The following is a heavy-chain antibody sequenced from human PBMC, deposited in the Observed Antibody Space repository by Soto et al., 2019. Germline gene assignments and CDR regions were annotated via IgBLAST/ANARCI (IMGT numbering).Heavy chain of an antibody. V-gene: IGHV1-69*13. CDR3: ARDGGLDYGDYVNDY. Sequence: SVKVSCKASGGTFSSYAISWVRQAPGQGLEWMGGIIPIFGTANYAQKFQGRVTITADESTSTAYMELSSLRSEDTAVYYCARDGGLDYGDYVNDYWGQGTLVTVSS. CDR1: GGTFSSYA. J-gene: IGHJ4*02. CDR2: IIPIFGTA. D-gene: IGHD4-17*01.